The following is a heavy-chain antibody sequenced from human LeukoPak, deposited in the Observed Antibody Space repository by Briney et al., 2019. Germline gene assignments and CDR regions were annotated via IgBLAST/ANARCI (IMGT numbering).Heavy chain of an antibody. J-gene: IGHJ4*02. CDR3: AADYGYSFAH. Sequence: GAPVKVSCKLSGYTVTQLSMHWVRQAPGKGLEWMGGFIPEDGETVYAQRFQGRVTMTEDTSTDTVHMELSSLRSEDTAVYYCAADYGYSFAHWGQGTLVTVSS. D-gene: IGHD5-18*01. CDR2: FIPEDGET. V-gene: IGHV1-24*01. CDR1: GYTVTQLS.